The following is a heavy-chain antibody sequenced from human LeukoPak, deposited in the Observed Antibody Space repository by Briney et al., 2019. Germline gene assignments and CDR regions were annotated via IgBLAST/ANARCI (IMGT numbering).Heavy chain of an antibody. V-gene: IGHV3-15*01. Sequence: GGSLRLSCAASGFTFSNAWMSWVRQAPGKGLEWVGRIKSKTDGGTTDYAAPVKGRFTISRDDSKNTLYLQMNSLKTEDTAVYYCTTDGGTYYDFALDYWGQGTLVTVSS. CDR1: GFTFSNAW. J-gene: IGHJ4*02. CDR2: IKSKTDGGTT. CDR3: TTDGGTYYDFALDY. D-gene: IGHD3-3*01.